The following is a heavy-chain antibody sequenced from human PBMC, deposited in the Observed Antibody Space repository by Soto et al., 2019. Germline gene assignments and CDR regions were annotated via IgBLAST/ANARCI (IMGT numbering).Heavy chain of an antibody. V-gene: IGHV4-59*01. D-gene: IGHD3-10*01. CDR2: IYYSGST. J-gene: IGHJ6*02. CDR3: AREPITMVRGVSHVSWYYYGMDV. CDR1: GGSISSYY. Sequence: SETLSLTCTVSGGSISSYYWSWIRQPPGKGLEWIGYIYYSGSTNYNPSLKSRVTISVDASKNQFSLKLSSVTAADTAVYYCAREPITMVRGVSHVSWYYYGMDVWGQGTTVTVSS.